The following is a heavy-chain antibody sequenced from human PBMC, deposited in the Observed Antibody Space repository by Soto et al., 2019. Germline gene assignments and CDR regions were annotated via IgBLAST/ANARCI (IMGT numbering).Heavy chain of an antibody. CDR1: GCSFTSYW. D-gene: IGHD4-4*01. CDR3: ARAFSYSKGDYYYGMGV. CDR2: IYPGDSDT. Sequence: GEPLKSSCRGSGCSFTSYWIGWVRQMPGKGLEWMGIIYPGDSDTRYSPSFQGQVTISADKSISTAYLQWSSLKASDTAMYYCARAFSYSKGDYYYGMGVWGQGTTVTVSS. J-gene: IGHJ6*02. V-gene: IGHV5-51*01.